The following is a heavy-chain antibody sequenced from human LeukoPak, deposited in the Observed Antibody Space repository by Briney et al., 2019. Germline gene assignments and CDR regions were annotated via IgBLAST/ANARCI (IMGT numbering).Heavy chain of an antibody. CDR1: GGSITSINW. V-gene: IGHV4-4*02. D-gene: IGHD2-15*01. CDR3: VTFSTVVASPYDAFDI. CDR2: THHGGNT. Sequence: PSGTLSLTCAVSGGSITSINWWNWVRQPPGKGLEWIGETHHGGNTKYSPSPKSRLTISVDKSKNQFSLELSSVTAADTAMYYCVTFSTVVASPYDAFDIWGQGTMVTVSS. J-gene: IGHJ3*02.